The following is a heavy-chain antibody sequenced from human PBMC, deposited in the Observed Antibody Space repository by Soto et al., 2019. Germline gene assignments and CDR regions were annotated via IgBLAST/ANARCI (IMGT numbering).Heavy chain of an antibody. CDR1: GFNFNIYG. D-gene: IGHD3-3*01. Sequence: QVQLVESGGGVVQPGKSLRLSCAASGFNFNIYGMNWVRQAPGRGLEWVAAISYHGSSKYYSDSVKGRFTISRDRAKNTLDLQMNSMTVEDTAVSYCAKDGLEYQRSYGVDVGGQGTTVTVSS. CDR2: ISYHGSSK. V-gene: IGHV3-30*18. CDR3: AKDGLEYQRSYGVDV. J-gene: IGHJ6*02.